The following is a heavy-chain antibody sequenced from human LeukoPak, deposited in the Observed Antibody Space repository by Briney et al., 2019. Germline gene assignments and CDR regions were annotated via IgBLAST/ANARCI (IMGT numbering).Heavy chain of an antibody. CDR2: ISSSSGTI. Sequence: GGSLRLSCAVSGFGFSDYYMSWIRQAPGKGLEWVSHISSSSGTIYYAHSVKGRFTISRDNTKNSLFLQMKSLRTEAKAQYYCARDGGRNFGLVTRYDHWGQKTRVTVSS. CDR3: ARDGGRNFGLVTRYDH. CDR1: GFGFSDYY. V-gene: IGHV3-11*04. J-gene: IGHJ4*02. D-gene: IGHD1-14*01.